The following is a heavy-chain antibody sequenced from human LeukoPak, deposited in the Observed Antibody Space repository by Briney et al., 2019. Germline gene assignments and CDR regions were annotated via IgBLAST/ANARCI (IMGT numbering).Heavy chain of an antibody. CDR2: ISGSGGGT. CDR3: PKEGRGKKDVLRFLEWFPSYYYYGMDV. V-gene: IGHV3-23*01. CDR1: GFTFSSYA. Sequence: GGSLRLSCAASGFTFSSYAMSWVRQAPGKGLEWVSAISGSGGGTYYADSVKGRFTISRDNSKNTLYLQMNSLRAEDTAVYYCPKEGRGKKDVLRFLEWFPSYYYYGMDVWGQGTTVTVSS. D-gene: IGHD3-3*01. J-gene: IGHJ6*02.